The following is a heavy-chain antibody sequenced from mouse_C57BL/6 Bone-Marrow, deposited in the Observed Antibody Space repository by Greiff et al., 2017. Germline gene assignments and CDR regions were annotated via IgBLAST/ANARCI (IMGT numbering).Heavy chain of an antibody. V-gene: IGHV1-75*01. CDR1: GYTFTDYY. CDR2: IFPGSGST. Sequence: QVQLKESGPELVKPGASVKISCKASGYTFTDYYINWVKQSPGQGLEWIGWIFPGSGSTYYNEKFKGKATLTVDKSSSTAYMLLSSLTSEDSAVYFCATRDGYDGAWFAYWGQGTLVTVSA. D-gene: IGHD2-2*01. CDR3: ATRDGYDGAWFAY. J-gene: IGHJ3*01.